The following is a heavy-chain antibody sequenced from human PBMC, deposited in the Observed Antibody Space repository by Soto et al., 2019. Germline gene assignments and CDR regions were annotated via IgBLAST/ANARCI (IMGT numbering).Heavy chain of an antibody. J-gene: IGHJ6*02. CDR1: GGSFSGYY. D-gene: IGHD3-10*01. V-gene: IGHV4-34*01. Sequence: QVQLQQWGAGLLKPSETLSLTCAVYGGSFSGYYWSWIRQPPGKGLEWIGEINHSGSTNYNPSLKSRFTISVDTSKNQFSLKLSSVTAADTAVYYCARGNGINRSYYYGMAVWGQGTTVTVSS. CDR2: INHSGST. CDR3: ARGNGINRSYYYGMAV.